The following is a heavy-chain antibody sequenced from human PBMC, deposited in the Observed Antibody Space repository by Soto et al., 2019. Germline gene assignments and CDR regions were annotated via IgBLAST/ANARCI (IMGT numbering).Heavy chain of an antibody. D-gene: IGHD3-9*01. Sequence: ASVKVSCKASGYIFTNYYMHWVRQAPGQGLEWMGIINPSGGSTSYAQKFQGRGTMTRDTSTSTVYMELGGLRFDGTAAYFCARGYFGAYYRSYWGLGTLCTVSS. CDR1: GYIFTNYY. CDR3: ARGYFGAYYRSY. CDR2: INPSGGST. J-gene: IGHJ4*02. V-gene: IGHV1-46*01.